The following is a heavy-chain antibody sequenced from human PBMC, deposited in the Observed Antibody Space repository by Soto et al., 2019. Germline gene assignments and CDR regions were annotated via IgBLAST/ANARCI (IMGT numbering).Heavy chain of an antibody. CDR1: GGTFSSYT. Sequence: QVQLVQSGAEVKKPGSSVKVSCKASGGTFSSYTISWVRQAPGQGLEWMGRIIPILGIANYAQKFQVRVTITADKSTSTAYMELSSLRSEDTAVYYCARGGYSGYDSGYWGQGTLVTVSS. D-gene: IGHD5-12*01. V-gene: IGHV1-69*02. CDR2: IIPILGIA. J-gene: IGHJ4*02. CDR3: ARGGYSGYDSGY.